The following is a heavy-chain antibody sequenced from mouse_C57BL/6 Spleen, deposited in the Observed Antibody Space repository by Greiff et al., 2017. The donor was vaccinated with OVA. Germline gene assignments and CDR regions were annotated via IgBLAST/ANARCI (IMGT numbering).Heavy chain of an antibody. CDR1: GYTFTSYW. CDR2: IDPSDSYT. Sequence: QVQLKQPGAELVRPGTSVKLSCKASGYTFTSYWMHWVKQRPGQGLEWIGVIDPSDSYTNYNQKFKGKATLTVDTSSSTAYMQLSSLTSEDSAVYYCARSSPYSNYEFAYWGQGTLVTVSA. J-gene: IGHJ3*01. D-gene: IGHD2-5*01. CDR3: ARSSPYSNYEFAY. V-gene: IGHV1-59*01.